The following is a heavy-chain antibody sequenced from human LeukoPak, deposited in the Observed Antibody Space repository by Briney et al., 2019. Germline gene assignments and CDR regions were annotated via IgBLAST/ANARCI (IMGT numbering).Heavy chain of an antibody. CDR2: MHYSGST. D-gene: IGHD5-18*01. J-gene: IGHJ2*01. Sequence: KPSETLYLTCTVSGDSISSYYWSWIRQPPGKGLEWIGYMHYSGSTSYNPSLKSRVTMSVDTSKNQFSLKLSSVTAADTAVYYCATIRDTALRYWYFDLWGRGTLVIVSS. V-gene: IGHV4-59*03. CDR3: ATIRDTALRYWYFDL. CDR1: GDSISSYY.